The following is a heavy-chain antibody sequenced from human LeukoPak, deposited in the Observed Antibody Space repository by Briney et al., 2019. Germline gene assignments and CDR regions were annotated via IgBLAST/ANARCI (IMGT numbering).Heavy chain of an antibody. Sequence: GGSLRLSCAASGFTFSSYWMSWVRQAPGKGLEWVANIKQDGSEKYYVDSVKGRFTISRDNAKNSLYLQMNSLRAEDTAVYYCARKAGEYYDSSGYYSLYDYYVDVWGKGTTVTISS. CDR1: GFTFSSYW. CDR2: IKQDGSEK. J-gene: IGHJ6*03. D-gene: IGHD3-22*01. CDR3: ARKAGEYYDSSGYYSLYDYYVDV. V-gene: IGHV3-7*01.